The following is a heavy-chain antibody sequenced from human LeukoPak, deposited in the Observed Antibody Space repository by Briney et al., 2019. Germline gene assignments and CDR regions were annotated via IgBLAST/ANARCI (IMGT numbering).Heavy chain of an antibody. CDR3: ARDGLARGGMDV. Sequence: GASVKVSCKASGYTFTSYYMHWVRQAPGQGLEWMGITNPSGGSTSYAQKFQGRVTMTRDTSTSTVYMELSSLRSEDTAVYYCARDGLARGGMDVWGQGTTVTVSS. CDR2: TNPSGGST. D-gene: IGHD2-2*03. V-gene: IGHV1-46*01. CDR1: GYTFTSYY. J-gene: IGHJ6*02.